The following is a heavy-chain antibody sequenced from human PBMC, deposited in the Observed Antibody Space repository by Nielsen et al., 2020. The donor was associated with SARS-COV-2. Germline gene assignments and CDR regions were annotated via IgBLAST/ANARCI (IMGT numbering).Heavy chain of an antibody. CDR2: IGDSGSTT. D-gene: IGHD4/OR15-4a*01. V-gene: IGHV3-48*03. Sequence: GESLKISCTTSGFTFSSYEMNWVRQAPGKGLEWISYIGDSGSTTYYADSVKGRFTISRDNAKNSLFLQMNSLRGEDTAVYYCARVGAYYTRPNYYYYGWDVWGRGTTVTVSS. J-gene: IGHJ6*02. CDR1: GFTFSSYE. CDR3: ARVGAYYTRPNYYYYGWDV.